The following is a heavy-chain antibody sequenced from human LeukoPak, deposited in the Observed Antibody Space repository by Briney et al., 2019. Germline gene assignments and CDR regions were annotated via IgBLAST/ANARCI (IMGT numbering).Heavy chain of an antibody. Sequence: PGGSLRLSCAASGFTFSSYSMNWVRQAPGKGLEWVSSISSSSSYIYYADSVKGRFTVSRDNAKNSLYLQMNSLRSEDTAVYYCARYEAARTYYYMDVWGKGTTVTVSS. CDR2: ISSSSSYI. CDR3: ARYEAARTYYYMDV. D-gene: IGHD6-6*01. V-gene: IGHV3-21*04. J-gene: IGHJ6*03. CDR1: GFTFSSYS.